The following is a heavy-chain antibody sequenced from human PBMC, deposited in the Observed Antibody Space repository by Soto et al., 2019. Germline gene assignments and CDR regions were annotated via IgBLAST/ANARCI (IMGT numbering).Heavy chain of an antibody. CDR1: GFTFNTYW. CDR3: ATGGSGYFTY. J-gene: IGHJ4*02. CDR2: IKSDGSYT. Sequence: EVQLGESGGCLVQPGGSLRLSCAASGFTFNTYWMQWVRQAPGKGLVWVSRIKSDGSYTNYADSVKGRFTISRDNAKNTLFLQMNSLGAEDTAVYYCATGGSGYFTYWGQGTMVTVSS. V-gene: IGHV3-74*01. D-gene: IGHD3-22*01.